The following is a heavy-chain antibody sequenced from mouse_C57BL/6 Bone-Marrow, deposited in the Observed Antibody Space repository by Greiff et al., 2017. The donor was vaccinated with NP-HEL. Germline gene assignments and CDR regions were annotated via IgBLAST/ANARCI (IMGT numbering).Heavy chain of an antibody. V-gene: IGHV1-81*01. D-gene: IGHD2-3*01. CDR1: GYTFTSYG. Sequence: VQLQESGAELARPGASVKLSCKASGYTFTSYGISWVKQRPGQGLEWIGEIYPRSGNTYYNEKFKGKATLTADKSSSTAYMELRSLTSEDSAVYFGAEGWLLRGIDYWGQGTTLTVSA. CDR2: IYPRSGNT. J-gene: IGHJ2*01. CDR3: AEGWLLRGIDY.